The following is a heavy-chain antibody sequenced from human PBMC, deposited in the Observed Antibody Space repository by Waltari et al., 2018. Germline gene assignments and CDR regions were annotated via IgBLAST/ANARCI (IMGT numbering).Heavy chain of an antibody. V-gene: IGHV3-23*01. CDR3: AKNTAHEY. CDR2: ISGTGSNT. J-gene: IGHJ4*02. Sequence: EVQLLESGGGLVQPGGCLILSCAASGFAFPTYVISWVRKAPGKGLEWVSAISGTGSNTYYVDSVKGRFTISRDNSRNAVYLQMNSLRVEDTAVYYCAKNTAHEYWGPGTLVIVSS. CDR1: GFAFPTYV. D-gene: IGHD2-2*02.